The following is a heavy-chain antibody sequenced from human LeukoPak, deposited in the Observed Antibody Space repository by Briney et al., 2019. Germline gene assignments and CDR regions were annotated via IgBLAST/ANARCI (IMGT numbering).Heavy chain of an antibody. Sequence: GGSLRLSCAASGFTFSSYSMNWVRQAPGKGLEWVSSISSSSSYIYYADSVKGRFTISRDNSKNTLYLQMNSLRAEDTAVYYCARSLGGSYYYGMDVWGQGTTVTVSS. CDR2: ISSSSSYI. D-gene: IGHD3-16*01. CDR3: ARSLGGSYYYGMDV. J-gene: IGHJ6*02. V-gene: IGHV3-21*01. CDR1: GFTFSSYS.